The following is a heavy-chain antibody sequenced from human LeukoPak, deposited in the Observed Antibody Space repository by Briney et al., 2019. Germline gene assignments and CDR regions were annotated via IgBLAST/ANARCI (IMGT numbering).Heavy chain of an antibody. D-gene: IGHD1-26*01. CDR2: IYYSGST. J-gene: IGHJ3*02. CDR3: ATPYSGGYHGLDI. Sequence: PSETLSLTCTVSGGSISSSTYYWGWIRQPLGKVLERIGRIYYSGSTYYNPSLKSRVTISVDTSKNQFSLKLNSVTAADTAVYYCATPYSGGYHGLDIWGQGTMVTVSS. CDR1: GGSISSSTYY. V-gene: IGHV4-39*01.